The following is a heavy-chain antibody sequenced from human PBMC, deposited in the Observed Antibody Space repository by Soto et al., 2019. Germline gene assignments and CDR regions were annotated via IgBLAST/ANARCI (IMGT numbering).Heavy chain of an antibody. Sequence: TSETLSLTCTVSGGSISSGGYYWSWIRQRPGKGLEWIGYIYHSGSTYYNPSLKSRVIISVDTSKNQFSPRLSSVTAADTAVYFCARVEGFGEYYFDYWGQGTLVTVSS. CDR2: IYHSGST. V-gene: IGHV4-31*02. D-gene: IGHD3-10*01. CDR3: ARVEGFGEYYFDY. CDR1: GGSISSGGYY. J-gene: IGHJ4*02.